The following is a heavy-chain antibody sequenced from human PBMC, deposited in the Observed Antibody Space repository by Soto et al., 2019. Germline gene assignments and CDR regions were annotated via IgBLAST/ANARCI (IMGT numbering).Heavy chain of an antibody. CDR2: INPSAGST. J-gene: IGHJ4*02. D-gene: IGHD3-3*01. CDR3: TRDLGVPDDY. CDR1: GYTFINNW. V-gene: IGHV1-46*01. Sequence: ASVKVSCKASGYTFINNWIHWVRQAPGQGLEWLGLINPSAGSTIYAPKFQGRVTMTSDTSTGTFYMELTSLTSEDTAVYYCTRDLGVPDDYWCQGILVTVS.